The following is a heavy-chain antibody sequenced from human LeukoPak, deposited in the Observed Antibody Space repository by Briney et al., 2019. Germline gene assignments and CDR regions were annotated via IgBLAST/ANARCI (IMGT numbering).Heavy chain of an antibody. J-gene: IGHJ4*02. CDR1: GFTFSSYS. CDR2: ISSSSSTI. V-gene: IGHV3-48*01. D-gene: IGHD2-2*01. Sequence: GGSLRLSCAASGFTFSSYSMNWVRQAPEKGLEWVSYISSSSSTIYYADSVKGRFTISRDNAKNSLYLQMNSLRAEDTAVYCCATEGTSCDYWGQGTLVTVSS. CDR3: ATEGTSCDY.